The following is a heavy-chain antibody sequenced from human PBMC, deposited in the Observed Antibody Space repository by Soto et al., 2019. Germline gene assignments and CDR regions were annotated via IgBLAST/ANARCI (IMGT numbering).Heavy chain of an antibody. D-gene: IGHD3-10*01. CDR1: GFTFSSYW. Sequence: GGSLRLSCAASGFTFSSYWMSWVRQAPGKGLEWVANIKQDGSEKYYVDSVKGRFTISRDNAKNSLYLQMNSLRAEDTAVYYCARGYYGSGSYYNWGFYYYYYMDVWGKGTTVTVSS. V-gene: IGHV3-7*01. J-gene: IGHJ6*03. CDR3: ARGYYGSGSYYNWGFYYYYYMDV. CDR2: IKQDGSEK.